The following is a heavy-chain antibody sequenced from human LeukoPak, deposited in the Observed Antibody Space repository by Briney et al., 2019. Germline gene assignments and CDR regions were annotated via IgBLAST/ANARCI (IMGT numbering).Heavy chain of an antibody. CDR1: GYTFTGYY. Sequence: ASVKVSCKASGYTFTGYYMHWVRQAPGQELEWMGWINPNSGGTNYAQKFQGRVTMTRDTSIRTAYMELSSLTSDDTGVYFCARDIPNYYDSSGYYWNYFDSWGQGTLVTVSS. D-gene: IGHD3-22*01. CDR3: ARDIPNYYDSSGYYWNYFDS. J-gene: IGHJ4*02. V-gene: IGHV1-2*02. CDR2: INPNSGGT.